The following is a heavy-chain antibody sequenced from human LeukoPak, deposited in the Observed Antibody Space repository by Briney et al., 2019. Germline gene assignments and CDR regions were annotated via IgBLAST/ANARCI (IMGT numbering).Heavy chain of an antibody. V-gene: IGHV3-30*01. CDR1: GFTFSSYA. J-gene: IGHJ6*03. Sequence: PGRSLRLSCAASGFTFSSYAMHWVRQAPGKGLEWVAVISYDGSNKYYADSVKGRFTISGDNSKNTLYLQMNSLRAEDTAVYYCARDRRAARPYYYYYYMDVWGKGTTVTVSS. D-gene: IGHD6-6*01. CDR3: ARDRRAARPYYYYYYMDV. CDR2: ISYDGSNK.